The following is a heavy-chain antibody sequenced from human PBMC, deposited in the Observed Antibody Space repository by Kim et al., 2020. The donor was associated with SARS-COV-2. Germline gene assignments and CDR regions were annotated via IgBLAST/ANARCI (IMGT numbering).Heavy chain of an antibody. CDR3: ARIYLGGLPRYFDL. J-gene: IGHJ2*01. CDR2: ISHSGNT. Sequence: SETLSLTCTVSGYSISSGYYWGWIRQPPWKGLEWIGSISHSGNTYYNPSLKSRVTISVDTSKNQFSLRLRFVTAADTAVYYCARIYLGGLPRYFDLWGRGTLVTVSS. CDR1: GYSISSGYY. D-gene: IGHD1-26*01. V-gene: IGHV4-38-2*02.